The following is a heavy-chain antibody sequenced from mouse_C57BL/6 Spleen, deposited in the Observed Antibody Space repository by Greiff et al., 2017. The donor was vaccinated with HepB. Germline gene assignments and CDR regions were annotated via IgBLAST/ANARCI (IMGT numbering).Heavy chain of an antibody. V-gene: IGHV1-54*01. CDR1: GYAFTNYL. CDR2: INPGSGGT. CDR3: ARDSSGYVPAWFAY. J-gene: IGHJ3*01. D-gene: IGHD3-2*02. Sequence: QVQLQQSGAKLVRPGTSVKVSCKASGYAFTNYLIEWIKQRPGQGLEWIGVINPGSGGTNYNEKFKGKATLTADKSSSTAYMQLSSLTSEDSAVYFCARDSSGYVPAWFAYWGQGTLVTVSA.